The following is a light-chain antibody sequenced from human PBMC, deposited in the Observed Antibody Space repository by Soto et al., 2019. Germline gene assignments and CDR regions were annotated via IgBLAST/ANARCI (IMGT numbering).Light chain of an antibody. CDR3: QQYNDWPLT. Sequence: EIVMTQSPATLSVSPGERATLSCRASQSVSSNLAWYQQKPGQAPRLLIDGASTRATDIPARFSGSGSGTEFILTISSLQSEDFAVYYCQQYNDWPLTFGGGTRVEIE. V-gene: IGKV3-15*01. CDR2: GAS. J-gene: IGKJ4*01. CDR1: QSVSSN.